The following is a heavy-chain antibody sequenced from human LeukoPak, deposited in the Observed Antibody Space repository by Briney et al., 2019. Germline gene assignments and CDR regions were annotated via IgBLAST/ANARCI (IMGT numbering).Heavy chain of an antibody. CDR1: GYTVTTYA. D-gene: IGHD1-26*01. Sequence: GASVKVSCKASGYTVTTYAIHWVRQAPGQRLEWLGWINTGNGDTRYSQTFQGRVTITRDTSASIAYMELSSLRPEDTAMYYCARDMGSGSLHYWGQGTLVTVSS. V-gene: IGHV1-3*04. J-gene: IGHJ4*02. CDR3: ARDMGSGSLHY. CDR2: INTGNGDT.